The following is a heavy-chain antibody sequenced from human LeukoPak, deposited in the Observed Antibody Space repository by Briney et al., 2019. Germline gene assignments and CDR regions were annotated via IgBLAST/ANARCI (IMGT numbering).Heavy chain of an antibody. D-gene: IGHD2-15*01. V-gene: IGHV3-30*03. CDR2: ISYDGSNK. CDR3: ARDGGYYYGMDV. Sequence: GGSLRLSCAASGFTFSSYSMNWVRQAPGKGLEWVAVISYDGSNKYYADSVKGRFTISRDNSKNTLYLQMNSLRAEDTAVYYCARDGGYYYGMDVWGQGTTVTVSS. CDR1: GFTFSSYS. J-gene: IGHJ6*02.